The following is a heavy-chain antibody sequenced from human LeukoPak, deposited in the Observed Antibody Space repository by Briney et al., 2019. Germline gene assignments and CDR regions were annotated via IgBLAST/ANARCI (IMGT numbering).Heavy chain of an antibody. Sequence: GGSLRLSCAASRFTFSSYAMSWVRQAPGRGLEWVSTIGGTGDKTYYADSVKGRFTISSDNSMDTLYLQMNSLKAEDTAVYYCAKDPVVYHGGSGWHYFDYWGQGTLVTVSS. CDR2: IGGTGDKT. J-gene: IGHJ4*02. V-gene: IGHV3-23*01. D-gene: IGHD6-19*01. CDR1: RFTFSSYA. CDR3: AKDPVVYHGGSGWHYFDY.